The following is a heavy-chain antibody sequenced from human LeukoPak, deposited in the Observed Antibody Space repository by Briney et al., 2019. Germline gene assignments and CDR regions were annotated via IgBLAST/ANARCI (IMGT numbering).Heavy chain of an antibody. V-gene: IGHV3-30*03. CDR1: GFSFSSFA. Sequence: GGSLRLPCTASGFSFSSFAMHWVRQAPGKGLERVAVISYDAKTIYYADSVKGRFTFSRDNAKNTLYLHMDSLRAEDTAVYYCARGHITFGGVVVDYWGQGILVTVSS. D-gene: IGHD3-16*02. CDR3: ARGHITFGGVVVDY. J-gene: IGHJ4*02. CDR2: ISYDAKTI.